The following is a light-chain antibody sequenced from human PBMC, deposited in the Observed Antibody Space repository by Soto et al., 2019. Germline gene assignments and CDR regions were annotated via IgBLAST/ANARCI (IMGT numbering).Light chain of an antibody. J-gene: IGLJ1*01. CDR2: AVS. CDR3: SSYAGINNLV. V-gene: IGLV2-8*01. CDR1: GSDVGGYNY. Sequence: QSVLTQPPSASGSLGQSVTISCTGTGSDVGGYNYVSWYQQHPGKAPKLMIYAVSKRSSEVPDRFSGSKSGNTASLTVSGLQAEDEADYYCSSYAGINNLVFGTGTKVTVL.